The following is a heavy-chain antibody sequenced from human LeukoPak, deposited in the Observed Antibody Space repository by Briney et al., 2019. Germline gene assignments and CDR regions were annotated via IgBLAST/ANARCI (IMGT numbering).Heavy chain of an antibody. CDR1: RGSISSGGYY. V-gene: IGHV4-31*03. Sequence: SKTLSLTRTVSRGSISSGGYYSSWIRQHPGKGLEWIGYIYYSGSTYYNPSLKSRVTISVDTSKNQFSLKLSSVTAADTAVYYCASSYYYDSSGSGAFDIWGQGTMVTVSS. CDR2: IYYSGST. J-gene: IGHJ3*02. D-gene: IGHD3-22*01. CDR3: ASSYYYDSSGSGAFDI.